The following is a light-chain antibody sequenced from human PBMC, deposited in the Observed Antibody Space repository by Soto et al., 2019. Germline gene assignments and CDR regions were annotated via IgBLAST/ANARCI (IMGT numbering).Light chain of an antibody. CDR3: MQLLQFPYT. CDR1: QSLLYSNGYNY. V-gene: IGKV2-28*01. Sequence: DLVMTQSPLSLSVTPGEPASISCRSSQSLLYSNGYNYLDWYLQKPGQSPHLLIYLGSNRASGVPDRFSGSGSGTDLTLNISRVEADDVGVYYCMQLLQFPYTFGHGTKLEIK. J-gene: IGKJ2*01. CDR2: LGS.